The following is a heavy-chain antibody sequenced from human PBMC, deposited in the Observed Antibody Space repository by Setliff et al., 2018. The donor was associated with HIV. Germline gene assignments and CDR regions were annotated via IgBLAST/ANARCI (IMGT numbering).Heavy chain of an antibody. CDR2: IYARGST. J-gene: IGHJ4*02. Sequence: SETLSLTCAVSGYAISSGYYWGWIRRPPGKGLEWIGSIYARGSTYYNPSLKSRVTISVDKSKIQFSLKLSSVTAAYTAVYYCARDLAWPGYFDYWGQVTLVTVSS. CDR3: ARDLAWPGYFDY. D-gene: IGHD3-10*01. V-gene: IGHV4-38-2*02. CDR1: GYAISSGYY.